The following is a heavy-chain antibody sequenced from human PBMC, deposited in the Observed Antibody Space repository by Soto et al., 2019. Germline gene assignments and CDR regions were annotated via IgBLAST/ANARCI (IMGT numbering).Heavy chain of an antibody. V-gene: IGHV3-33*01. CDR2: IWYDGSNK. J-gene: IGHJ6*03. Sequence: QVQLVESGGGVVQPGRSLRLSCAASGFTFSSYGMHWVRQAPGKGLEWVAVIWYDGSNKYYADSVKGRFTISRDNSKNTLYLQMNSLRAEDTAVYYCARALGYYYYMDVWGKGTTVTVSS. CDR1: GFTFSSYG. CDR3: ARALGYYYYMDV.